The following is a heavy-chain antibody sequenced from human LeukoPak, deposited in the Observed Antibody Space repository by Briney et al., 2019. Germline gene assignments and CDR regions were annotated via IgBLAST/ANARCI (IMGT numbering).Heavy chain of an antibody. Sequence: GGSLRLSCAVSGFTVSSDYMSWVRQAPGKGLEWVSVLYSGGSTYYADSVKGRFTISRDNSKNTLYLQMNSLRAEDTAVYYCVGNLRYFDWFDPWGQGTLVTVSS. CDR1: GFTVSSDY. CDR3: VGNLRYFDWFDP. V-gene: IGHV3-66*01. J-gene: IGHJ5*02. CDR2: LYSGGST. D-gene: IGHD3-9*01.